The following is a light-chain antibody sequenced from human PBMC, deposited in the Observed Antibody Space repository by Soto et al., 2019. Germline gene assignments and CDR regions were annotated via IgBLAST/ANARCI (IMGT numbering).Light chain of an antibody. CDR1: QSVSSSY. CDR3: QQYGSSRET. Sequence: EIVLTQSPGTLSLSPGERATLSCRASQSVSSSYLAWYQQKPGQAPRLIIDGASSRATGIPDRFSGSGSGTDFTLTISRLEPEDFAVYYCQQYGSSRETFGQGTKVESK. J-gene: IGKJ1*01. V-gene: IGKV3-20*01. CDR2: GAS.